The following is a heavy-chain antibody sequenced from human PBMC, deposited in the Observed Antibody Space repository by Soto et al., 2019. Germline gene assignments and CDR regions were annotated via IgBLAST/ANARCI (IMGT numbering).Heavy chain of an antibody. J-gene: IGHJ4*02. CDR1: GYTFTSYG. Sequence: QVQLVQSGAEVKKPGASVKVSCKASGYTFTSYGISWVRQAPGQGLEWMGWISAYNGNTNYAQKLQGRVTMTTDTSTSTAYMELRSLRSNDTAVYYCASVADCISTSYYSSFAYWGQGTLVTVSS. CDR3: ASVADCISTSYYSSFAY. CDR2: ISAYNGNT. V-gene: IGHV1-18*01. D-gene: IGHD2-2*01.